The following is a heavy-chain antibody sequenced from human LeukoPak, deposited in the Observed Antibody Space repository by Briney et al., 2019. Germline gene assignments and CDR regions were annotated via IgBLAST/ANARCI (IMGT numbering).Heavy chain of an antibody. CDR1: GGSFSGYY. V-gene: IGHV4-34*01. D-gene: IGHD4-17*01. J-gene: IGHJ4*02. CDR2: INHSGST. CDR3: ARGDYGDGFDY. Sequence: SETLSLTCAVYGGSFSGYYWSWIRQPPGKGLEWIGEINHSGSTNYNPSLKSRVTISVDTSKNQFSLKLSSVTAADTAVYYCARGDYGDGFDYWGQGTLVTVSS.